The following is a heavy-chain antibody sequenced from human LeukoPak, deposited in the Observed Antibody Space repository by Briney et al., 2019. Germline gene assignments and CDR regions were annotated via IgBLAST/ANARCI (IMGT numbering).Heavy chain of an antibody. CDR2: IYYSGST. D-gene: IGHD4-17*01. J-gene: IGHJ4*02. V-gene: IGHV4-59*12. Sequence: KASETLSLTCTVSGGSISSYYWSWIRQPPGKGLEWIGYIYYSGSTYYNPSLKSRVTISVDRSKNQFSLKLSSVTAADTAVYYCARVRGSYGDYYLDYWGQGTLVTVSS. CDR3: ARVRGSYGDYYLDY. CDR1: GGSISSYY.